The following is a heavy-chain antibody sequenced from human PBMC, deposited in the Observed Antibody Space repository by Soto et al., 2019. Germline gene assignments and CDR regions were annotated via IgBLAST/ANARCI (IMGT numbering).Heavy chain of an antibody. Sequence: EVQLVESGGGLVQPGGSLRLSCAASGFTFSTYSMNWVRQAPGKGLEWVSYISSSSTIYYADSVKGRFTISRDNAKNSLSLQMNSLRAEDTAVYYCARAWTLVAPWMDFWGQGTLVTLSS. CDR2: ISSSSTI. D-gene: IGHD5-12*01. CDR3: ARAWTLVAPWMDF. CDR1: GFTFSTYS. V-gene: IGHV3-48*01. J-gene: IGHJ4*02.